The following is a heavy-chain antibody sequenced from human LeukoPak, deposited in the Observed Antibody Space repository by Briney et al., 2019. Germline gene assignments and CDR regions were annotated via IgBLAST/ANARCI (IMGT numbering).Heavy chain of an antibody. V-gene: IGHV1-46*01. J-gene: IGHJ6*02. CDR1: ADSFTSHY. CDR2: INPSGGIT. D-gene: IGHD6-19*01. Sequence: ASVKLACKASADSFTSHYISWVRQPPGQGLEWMGIINPSGGITCYAQKYQGRVTVTRDTSTSTVYMDLTGLRSDATAVYYCARDLSTAVADARLTYYFYDGLDVWGQGTTVTVSS. CDR3: ARDLSTAVADARLTYYFYDGLDV.